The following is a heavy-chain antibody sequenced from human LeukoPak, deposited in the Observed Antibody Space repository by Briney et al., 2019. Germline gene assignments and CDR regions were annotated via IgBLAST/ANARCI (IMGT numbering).Heavy chain of an antibody. Sequence: SETLSLTCTVSGGSISDYYWSWIRQPPGKGLDWIGYFSNSGTNNYNPSLQGRVTMSVDTSKNQFSLKLSSVTAADTAVYYCARVYSNYEGWFDPWGQGTLVTVSS. CDR3: ARVYSNYEGWFDP. J-gene: IGHJ5*02. CDR2: FSNSGTN. D-gene: IGHD4-11*01. V-gene: IGHV4-59*01. CDR1: GGSISDYY.